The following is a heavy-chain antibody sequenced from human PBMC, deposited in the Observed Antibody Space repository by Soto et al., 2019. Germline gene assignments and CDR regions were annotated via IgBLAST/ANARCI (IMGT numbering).Heavy chain of an antibody. V-gene: IGHV1-69*01. CDR1: GGTFSDYT. J-gene: IGHJ6*02. CDR3: ARNGTLTGYSFGMDV. Sequence: QVQLVQSGAELKKPGSSVKVSCKASGGTFSDYTINWVRQAPGQRLEWMGGIIPICDTANYAEKFQGRVTITADESTSTSYMEVSSLRSEDTAVYYCARNGTLTGYSFGMDVWGQGTMVTVSS. CDR2: IIPICDTA. D-gene: IGHD1-1*01.